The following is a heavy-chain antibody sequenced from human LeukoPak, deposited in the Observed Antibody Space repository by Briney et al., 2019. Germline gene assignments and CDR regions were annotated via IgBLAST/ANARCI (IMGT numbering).Heavy chain of an antibody. Sequence: SETLSLTCTVSGGSINTYYWSWIRHPPGKGLEWIGCINYSGTTNYNPSLKNRVTISVDTSKNHFSLRLTSVTAADTAVYYCARDPRLYCSGSSCFQSYYFDLWGLGALVTVSS. CDR2: INYSGTT. V-gene: IGHV4-59*01. D-gene: IGHD2-15*01. J-gene: IGHJ2*01. CDR3: ARDPRLYCSGSSCFQSYYFDL. CDR1: GGSINTYY.